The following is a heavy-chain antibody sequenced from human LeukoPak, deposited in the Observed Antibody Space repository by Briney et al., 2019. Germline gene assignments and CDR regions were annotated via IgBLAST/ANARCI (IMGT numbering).Heavy chain of an antibody. Sequence: SETLSLTCTVSGGSISSYYWSWIRQPPGKGLEWIGYIYYSGSTNYNPSLKSRVTISVDTSKNQFSLKLSSVTAADTAVYYCARGLIDGYSFGSSWFDPWGQGTLVTVSS. CDR2: IYYSGST. CDR1: GGSISSYY. V-gene: IGHV4-59*01. CDR3: ARGLIDGYSFGSSWFDP. J-gene: IGHJ5*02. D-gene: IGHD5-18*01.